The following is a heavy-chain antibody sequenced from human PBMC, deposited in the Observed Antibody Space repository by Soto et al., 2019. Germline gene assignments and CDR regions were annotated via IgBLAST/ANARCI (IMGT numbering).Heavy chain of an antibody. CDR3: ARSYSSSWYEFDY. Sequence: GGSLRLSCAASGFTFSSYSMNWVRQAPGKGLEWVSSISSSSSYIYYADSVKGRFTISRDNAKNSLYLQMNSLRAGDTAVYYCARSYSSSWYEFDYWGQGTLVTVSS. J-gene: IGHJ4*02. D-gene: IGHD6-13*01. CDR1: GFTFSSYS. V-gene: IGHV3-21*01. CDR2: ISSSSSYI.